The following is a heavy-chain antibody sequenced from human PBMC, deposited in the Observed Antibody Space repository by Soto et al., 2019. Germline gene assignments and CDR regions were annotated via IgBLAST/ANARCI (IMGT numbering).Heavy chain of an antibody. J-gene: IGHJ6*02. CDR1: GFTFSSYA. V-gene: IGHV3-30-3*01. Sequence: GGSLRLSCAASGFTFSSYAMHWVRQAPGKGLEWVAVISYDGSNKYYADSVKGRFTISRDNSKNTLYLQMNSLRAEDTAVYYCARDPGDRGGINYYYYYGMDVWGQGPTVPVYS. CDR2: ISYDGSNK. D-gene: IGHD2-15*01. CDR3: ARDPGDRGGINYYYYYGMDV.